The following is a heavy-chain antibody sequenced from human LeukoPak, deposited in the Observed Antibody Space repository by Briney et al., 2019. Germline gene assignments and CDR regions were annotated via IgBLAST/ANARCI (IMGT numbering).Heavy chain of an antibody. CDR2: INHSGST. CDR3: ARGGPYCYGSRFPRKDYYYYYMDV. J-gene: IGHJ6*03. CDR1: GGSFSGYY. V-gene: IGHV4-34*01. Sequence: SETLSLTCAVYGGSFSGYYWNWIRQPPGKGLEWIGEINHSGSTNYNPSLKSRVTISVDTSKNQFSLKLSSVTAADTAVYYCARGGPYCYGSRFPRKDYYYYYMDVWGKGTTVTVSS. D-gene: IGHD5-18*01.